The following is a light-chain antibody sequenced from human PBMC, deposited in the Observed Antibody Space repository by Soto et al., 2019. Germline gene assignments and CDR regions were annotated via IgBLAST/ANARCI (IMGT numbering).Light chain of an antibody. CDR2: DAS. CDR3: PQRSNRPQT. J-gene: IGKJ1*01. CDR1: QSLSSY. V-gene: IGKV3-11*01. Sequence: IVLTQSPATLSLTPGEGATLSCRASQSLSSYLAWYQQKPGQAPRLLIYDASNRATGIPARFSGSGAGTDFPLTISSLQPEYFAVYYFPQRSNRPQTCDQGT.